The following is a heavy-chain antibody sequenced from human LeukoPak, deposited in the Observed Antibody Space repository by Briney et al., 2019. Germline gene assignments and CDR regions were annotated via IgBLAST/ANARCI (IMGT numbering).Heavy chain of an antibody. CDR3: ARGRVAAVAGRVFYFDY. V-gene: IGHV1-18*01. D-gene: IGHD6-19*01. CDR2: ISAYNGNT. CDR1: GYTFTSYG. Sequence: GASVKVSCKASGYTFTSYGISWVRQAPGQGLEWMGWISAYNGNTNYAQKLQGRVTMTRNTSISTAYMELSSLRSEDTAVYYCARGRVAAVAGRVFYFDYWGQGTLVTVSS. J-gene: IGHJ4*02.